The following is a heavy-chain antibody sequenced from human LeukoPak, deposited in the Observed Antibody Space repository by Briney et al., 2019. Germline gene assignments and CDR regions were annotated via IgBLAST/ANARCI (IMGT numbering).Heavy chain of an antibody. D-gene: IGHD5-12*01. CDR1: GFTFGNYN. J-gene: IGHJ4*02. V-gene: IGHV3-30*18. CDR2: ISYDGSNK. CDR3: AKAVVQGGYSGYGPFDY. Sequence: GGSLRLSCAASGFTFGNYNMNWVRQAPGKGLEWVAVISYDGSNKYYADSVKGRFTISRDNSKNTLYLQMNSLRAEDTAVYYCAKAVVQGGYSGYGPFDYWGQGTLVTVSS.